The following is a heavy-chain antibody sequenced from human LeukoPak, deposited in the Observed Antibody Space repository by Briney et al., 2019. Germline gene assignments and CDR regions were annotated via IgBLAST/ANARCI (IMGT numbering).Heavy chain of an antibody. V-gene: IGHV4-4*09. J-gene: IGHJ4*02. CDR3: ARLTRVPDYFDY. D-gene: IGHD1-1*01. CDR2: IYTSGST. CDR1: GGSISSYY. Sequence: PSETLSLTCTVSGGSISSYYWSWIRQPPGKGLEWIGYIYTSGSTNYNPSLKSRVTISVDTSKNQFSLKLSSVTATDTAVYYCARLTRVPDYFDYWGQGTLVTVSS.